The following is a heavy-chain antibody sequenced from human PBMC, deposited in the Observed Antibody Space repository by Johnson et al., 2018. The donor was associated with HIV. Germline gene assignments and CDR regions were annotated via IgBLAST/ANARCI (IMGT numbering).Heavy chain of an antibody. V-gene: IGHV3-23*04. CDR1: GFTFSDYY. Sequence: VQLVESGGGLVKPGGSLRLSCAASGFTFSDYYMSWIRQAPGKGLEWVSSISGSGGSTYYADSMRGRFTISRDNSKNTLYLQMNSLRAEDTAVYYCAKARTTVTNRDAFDLWGQGTMVTVSS. CDR3: AKARTTVTNRDAFDL. D-gene: IGHD4-17*01. CDR2: ISGSGGST. J-gene: IGHJ3*01.